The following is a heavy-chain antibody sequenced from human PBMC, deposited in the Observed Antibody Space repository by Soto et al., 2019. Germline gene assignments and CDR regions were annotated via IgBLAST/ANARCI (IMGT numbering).Heavy chain of an antibody. D-gene: IGHD3-22*01. CDR3: AKDLGYYYDSSGYLRS. J-gene: IGHJ4*02. CDR1: GFTFSSYA. CDR2: ISGSGGST. V-gene: IGHV3-23*01. Sequence: GSRRLCCAASGFTFSSYAMSGVRQAPGKGLEWVSAISGSGGSTYYADSVKGRFTISRDNSKNTLYLQMNSLRAEDTAVYYCAKDLGYYYDSSGYLRSWGQGTLVTVSS.